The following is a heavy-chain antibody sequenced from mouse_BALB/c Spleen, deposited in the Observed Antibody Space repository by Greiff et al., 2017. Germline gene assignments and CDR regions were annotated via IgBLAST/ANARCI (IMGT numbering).Heavy chain of an antibody. CDR3: ARAPITTVVATGAMDY. CDR2: ISSGGSYT. J-gene: IGHJ4*01. V-gene: IGHV5-9-4*01. CDR1: GFTFSSYA. Sequence: EVHLVESGGGLVKPGGSLKLSCAASGFTFSSYAMSWVRQSPEKRLEWVAEISSGGSYTYYPDTVTGRFTISRDNAKNTLYLEMSSLRSEDTAMYYCARAPITTVVATGAMDYWGQGTSVTVSS. D-gene: IGHD1-1*01.